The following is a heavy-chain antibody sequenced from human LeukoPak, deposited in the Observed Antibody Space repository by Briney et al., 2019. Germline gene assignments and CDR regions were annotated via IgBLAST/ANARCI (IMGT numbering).Heavy chain of an antibody. J-gene: IGHJ4*02. CDR3: AKDKGFLTGYFDY. CDR2: IRYDGSDK. V-gene: IGHV3-30*02. CDR1: GFTFSSYG. Sequence: GVSLRLSCAASGFTFSSYGMHWVRQAPGKGLEWVAFIRYDGSDKYYADSVKGRFTISRDNSKNTLYLQMNSLRAEDTAVYYCAKDKGFLTGYFDYWGQGTLVTVSS. D-gene: IGHD3-9*01.